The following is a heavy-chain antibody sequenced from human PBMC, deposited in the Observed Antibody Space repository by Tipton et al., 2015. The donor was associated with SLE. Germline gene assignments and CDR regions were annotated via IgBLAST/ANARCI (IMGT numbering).Heavy chain of an antibody. CDR3: ARWVRAAAGTWYFDL. V-gene: IGHV4-34*01. CDR2: INYSGST. CDR1: GGSFSGYY. Sequence: TLSLTCAVYGGSFSGYYWSWIRQPPGKGLEWIGEINYSGSTNYNPSLKSRVTISVDTSKNQFSLKLSSVTAADTAVYYCARWVRAAAGTWYFDLWGRGTLVTVSS. D-gene: IGHD6-13*01. J-gene: IGHJ2*01.